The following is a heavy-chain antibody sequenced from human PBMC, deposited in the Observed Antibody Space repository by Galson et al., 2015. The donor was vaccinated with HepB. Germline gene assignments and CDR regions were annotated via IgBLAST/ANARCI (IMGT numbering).Heavy chain of an antibody. J-gene: IGHJ5*02. D-gene: IGHD2-2*01. V-gene: IGHV3-23*01. Sequence: SLRLSCAASGFTFSSYAMSWVRQAPGKGLEWVSAISGSGGSTYYADSVKGRFTISRDNSKNTLYLQMNSLRAEDTAVYYCAKGGVVPAAIVDWFDPWGQGTLVTVSS. CDR3: AKGGVVPAAIVDWFDP. CDR1: GFTFSSYA. CDR2: ISGSGGST.